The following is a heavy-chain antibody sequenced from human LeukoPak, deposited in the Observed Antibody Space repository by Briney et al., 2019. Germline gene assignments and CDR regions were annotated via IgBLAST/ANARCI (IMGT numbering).Heavy chain of an antibody. CDR3: ARGMTRPGYNWNYSRLDLGFDY. Sequence: SETLSLTCAVYGGSFSGYYWSWIRQPPGKGLEWIGEIYHSGSTNYNPSLKSRVTISVDTSKNQFFLKLSSVTAADTAVYYCARGMTRPGYNWNYSRLDLGFDYWGQGTLVTVSS. J-gene: IGHJ4*02. CDR2: IYHSGST. CDR1: GGSFSGYY. D-gene: IGHD1-7*01. V-gene: IGHV4-34*01.